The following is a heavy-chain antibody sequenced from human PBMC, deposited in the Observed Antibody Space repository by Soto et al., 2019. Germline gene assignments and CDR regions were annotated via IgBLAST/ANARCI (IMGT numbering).Heavy chain of an antibody. D-gene: IGHD3-10*01. J-gene: IGHJ4*02. CDR3: ARDVHSWFHPHGYFDY. Sequence: PSETLSLTCTVSGGSISSGDYYWSWIRQPPGKGLEWIGYIYYSGSTYCNPSLKSRVTISVDTSKNQFSLKLSSVTAADTAVYYCARDVHSWFHPHGYFDYWGQGTLVTVSS. V-gene: IGHV4-30-4*01. CDR2: IYYSGST. CDR1: GGSISSGDYY.